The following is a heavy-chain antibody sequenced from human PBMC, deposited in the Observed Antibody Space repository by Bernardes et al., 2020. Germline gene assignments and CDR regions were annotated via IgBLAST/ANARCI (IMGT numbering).Heavy chain of an antibody. CDR1: GFTFSSYA. V-gene: IGHV3-30*04. CDR3: ARGTYGSGSYYNPSR. D-gene: IGHD3-10*01. J-gene: IGHJ4*02. Sequence: GGSLRLSCAASGFTFSSYAMHWVRQAPGKGLEWVAVISYDGSNKYYADSVKGRFTISRDNSKNTLYLQMNSLRAEDTAVYYCARGTYGSGSYYNPSRWGQGTLVTVSS. CDR2: ISYDGSNK.